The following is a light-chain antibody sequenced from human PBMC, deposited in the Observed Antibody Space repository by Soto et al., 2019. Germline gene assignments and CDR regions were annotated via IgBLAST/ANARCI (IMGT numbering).Light chain of an antibody. CDR1: QSVSXXX. CDR2: DAS. V-gene: IGKV3-20*01. J-gene: IGKJ2*01. Sequence: EIVLTQSPGTLSLSPGERATLSCRASQSVSXXXLAWYQQKPGQAPRLLIYDASSRATGIPDRFSGSGSGXXXXXTIXRLXPEDFAVYFCXQYGSSPYTFGQGTKLEIK. CDR3: XQYGSSPYT.